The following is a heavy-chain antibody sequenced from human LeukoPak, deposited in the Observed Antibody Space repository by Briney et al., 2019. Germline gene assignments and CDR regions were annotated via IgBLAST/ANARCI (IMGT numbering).Heavy chain of an antibody. J-gene: IGHJ4*02. D-gene: IGHD3-10*01. V-gene: IGHV3-11*04. CDR2: IGLGGSTI. Sequence: PGGSLRLSCASSGFTFSDHHTSWIRQAPGKGLEWVSKIGLGGSTIEYAESVKGRFTISRDDAKKSLYLQMSGLRAEDTAVYYCARDHVVPGLVFDHWGQGTRVSVSS. CDR1: GFTFSDHH. CDR3: ARDHVVPGLVFDH.